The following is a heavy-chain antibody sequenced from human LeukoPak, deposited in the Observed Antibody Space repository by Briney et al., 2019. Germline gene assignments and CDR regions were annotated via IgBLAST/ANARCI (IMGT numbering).Heavy chain of an antibody. Sequence: GGSLRLSCAASGFTFSTYGMHWVRQAPGKGLEWVAVNSYDGNNKYYADSVQGRFTISRDNAKNTLYLQMNSLRVEDTAVYYCAKDLGASGSYDIDYWGQGILVIVSS. J-gene: IGHJ4*02. CDR2: NSYDGNNK. CDR1: GFTFSTYG. D-gene: IGHD3-10*01. V-gene: IGHV3-30*18. CDR3: AKDLGASGSYDIDY.